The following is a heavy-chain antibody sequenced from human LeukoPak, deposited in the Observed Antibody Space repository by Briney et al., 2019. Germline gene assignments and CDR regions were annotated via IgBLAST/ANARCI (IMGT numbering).Heavy chain of an antibody. CDR3: ARGKTATGTGSAY. CDR1: GFTLSDYY. D-gene: IGHD3-10*01. Sequence: PGGSLRLSGAASGFTLSDYYMNWIRQAPGKGLEGVSYMSNSGSTIYYADFAKGRFTISRDNAKNSLYLQMNSLRAEDTAVYYCARGKTATGTGSAYWGQGTLVTVSS. V-gene: IGHV3-11*01. CDR2: MSNSGSTI. J-gene: IGHJ4*02.